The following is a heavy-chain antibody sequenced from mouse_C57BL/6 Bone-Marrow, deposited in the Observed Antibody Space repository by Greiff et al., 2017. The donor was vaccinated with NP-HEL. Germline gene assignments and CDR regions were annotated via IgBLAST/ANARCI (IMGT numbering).Heavy chain of an antibody. CDR3: ARGGNYWYYFDY. CDR2: FHPYNDDT. CDR1: GYTFTTYP. V-gene: IGHV1-47*01. D-gene: IGHD2-1*01. Sequence: QVQLQQSGAELVKPGASVKMSCKASGYTFTTYPIEWVKQNHGKSLEWIGNFHPYNDDTAYNEKFKNKATLTVEKSSITVYLELSRLTSDDSSVYYCARGGNYWYYFDYWGQGTTLTVSS. J-gene: IGHJ2*01.